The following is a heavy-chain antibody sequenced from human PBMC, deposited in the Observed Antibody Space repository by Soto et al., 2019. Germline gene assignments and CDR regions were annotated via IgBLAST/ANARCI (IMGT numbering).Heavy chain of an antibody. D-gene: IGHD3-9*01. CDR3: ATDYGIRYFDWHGDY. CDR1: GFTFSSYA. Sequence: EVQLLESGGGLVQPGGSLRLSCAASGFTFSSYAMSWVRQAPGKGLEWVSALSGSGDSTYYADSVKGRFTISRDNSKNTLYLQMNSLRAEDTAVYYCATDYGIRYFDWHGDYWGQGTLVTVSS. J-gene: IGHJ4*02. CDR2: LSGSGDST. V-gene: IGHV3-23*01.